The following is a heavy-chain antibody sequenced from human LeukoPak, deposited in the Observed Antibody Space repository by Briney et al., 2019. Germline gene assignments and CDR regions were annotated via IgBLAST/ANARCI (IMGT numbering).Heavy chain of an antibody. J-gene: IGHJ4*02. D-gene: IGHD1-7*01. CDR3: ARAPSITGTTPPGY. CDR2: MNPNSGNT. CDR1: GYTFTSYD. Sequence: ASVKVSCKASGYTFTSYDINWVRQATGQGLEWMGWMNPNSGNTGYAQKFQGRVTITRNTSISTAYMELSSLRSEDTAVYYCARAPSITGTTPPGYWGQGTLVTVSS. V-gene: IGHV1-8*01.